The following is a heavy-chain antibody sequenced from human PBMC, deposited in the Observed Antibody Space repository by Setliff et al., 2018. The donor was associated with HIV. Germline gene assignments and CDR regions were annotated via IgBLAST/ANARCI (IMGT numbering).Heavy chain of an antibody. Sequence: SETLSLTCTVSGYSISSSSYYWDWIRQPPGKGLEWIGSIYYSGSTYYNPSLKSRVTISVDTSKNQFSLKLSSVTAADTAVYYCARDFRIGWAVQDYWYFDLWGRGTLVTVPQ. V-gene: IGHV4-39*07. CDR2: IYYSGST. J-gene: IGHJ2*01. D-gene: IGHD1-26*01. CDR3: ARDFRIGWAVQDYWYFDL. CDR1: GYSISSSSYY.